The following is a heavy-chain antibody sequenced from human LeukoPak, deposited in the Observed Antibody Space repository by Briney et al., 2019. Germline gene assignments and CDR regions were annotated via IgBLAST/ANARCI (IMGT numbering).Heavy chain of an antibody. CDR2: IPGSGGSA. CDR3: AKVHSSGWIYDG. Sequence: GGSLRLSCAASGFIFTSYAMGWVRQAPGKGLEWVSGIPGSGGSAYYADSVKGRFTISRDNSKNTLSLQMNSLRAEDTAVYFCAKVHSSGWIYDGWGQGTLVTVSS. V-gene: IGHV3-23*01. J-gene: IGHJ4*02. D-gene: IGHD6-19*01. CDR1: GFIFTSYA.